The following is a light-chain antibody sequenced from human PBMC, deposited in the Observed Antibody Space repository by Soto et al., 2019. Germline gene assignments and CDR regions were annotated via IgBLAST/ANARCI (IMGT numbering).Light chain of an antibody. CDR2: DND. Sequence: QPVLTQPPSVSAAPGQKATISCSGSNSNIGVSYVSWYQQFPGTAPKLLIYDNDKRPSGIPDRFSGSKSGTSATLGITGLQTGDEADYYCETWDASLRAVVFGGGTKLTVL. J-gene: IGLJ2*01. CDR3: ETWDASLRAVV. CDR1: NSNIGVSY. V-gene: IGLV1-51*01.